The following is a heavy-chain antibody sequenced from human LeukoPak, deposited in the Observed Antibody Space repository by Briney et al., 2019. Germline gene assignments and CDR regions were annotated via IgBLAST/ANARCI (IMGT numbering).Heavy chain of an antibody. CDR1: GNTFTGYY. D-gene: IGHD3-10*01. Sequence: ASVKVSCKASGNTFTGYYMHWVRQAPGQGLEWMGWINPNSGGTNSAQKFQGRVTMTRDTSISTAYMELSRLRSDDTAVYYCARDLIPIAGGYRVVRGVEVPWGQGTLVTVSS. V-gene: IGHV1-2*02. CDR3: ARDLIPIAGGYRVVRGVEVP. CDR2: INPNSGGT. J-gene: IGHJ5*02.